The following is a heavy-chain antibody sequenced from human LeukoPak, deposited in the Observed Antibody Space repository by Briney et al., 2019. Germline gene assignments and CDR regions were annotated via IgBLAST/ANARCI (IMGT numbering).Heavy chain of an antibody. D-gene: IGHD3-22*01. V-gene: IGHV3-21*01. J-gene: IGHJ1*01. Sequence: PGGSLRLSCAASGFTFSSYGMHWVRQAPGRGLEWVSSISSSSSYIYYADSVKGRFTISRDNAKNSLYLQMNSLRAEDTAVYYCAKHESGSHYYDSSGPFQHWGQGTLVTVSS. CDR2: ISSSSSYI. CDR3: AKHESGSHYYDSSGPFQH. CDR1: GFTFSSYG.